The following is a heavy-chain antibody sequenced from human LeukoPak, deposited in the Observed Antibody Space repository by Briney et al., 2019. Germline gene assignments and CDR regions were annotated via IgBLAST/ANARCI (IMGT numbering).Heavy chain of an antibody. Sequence: EASVKVSCKASGGTFSSYAISWVRPAPGQGLEWMGGIIPIFGTANYAQKFQGRVTITTDESTSTAYMELSSLRSEDTGLYYCARAPVRANAFDIWGQGTMVTVSS. CDR1: GGTFSSYA. CDR2: IIPIFGTA. J-gene: IGHJ3*02. CDR3: ARAPVRANAFDI. V-gene: IGHV1-69*05.